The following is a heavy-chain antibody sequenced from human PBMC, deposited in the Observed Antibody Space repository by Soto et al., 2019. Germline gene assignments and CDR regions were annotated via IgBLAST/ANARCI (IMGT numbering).Heavy chain of an antibody. CDR2: ISGSGGST. D-gene: IGHD3-22*01. CDR1: GFTFSSYA. CDR3: AKVALPYYYDSSGYYLRGYFDY. Sequence: GGSLRLSCAASGFTFSSYAMSWVRQAPGKGLEWVSAISGSGGSTYYADSAKGRFTISRDNSKNTLYLQMNSLRAEDTAVYYCAKVALPYYYDSSGYYLRGYFDYWGQGTLVTVSS. J-gene: IGHJ4*02. V-gene: IGHV3-23*01.